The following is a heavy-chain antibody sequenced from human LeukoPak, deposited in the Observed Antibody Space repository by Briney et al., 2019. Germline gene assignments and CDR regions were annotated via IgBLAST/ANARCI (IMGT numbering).Heavy chain of an antibody. V-gene: IGHV5-51*01. CDR3: ARQVVGATTAYGY. CDR1: GYSFTSYW. J-gene: IGHJ4*02. D-gene: IGHD1-26*01. Sequence: GESLKISCKGSGYSFTSYWIGWVRQIPGKGLELMGIIYPGDSDTRYSPSFQGQVTISADKSISTAYLQWSSLKASDTAMYYCARQVVGATTAYGYWGQGTLVTVSS. CDR2: IYPGDSDT.